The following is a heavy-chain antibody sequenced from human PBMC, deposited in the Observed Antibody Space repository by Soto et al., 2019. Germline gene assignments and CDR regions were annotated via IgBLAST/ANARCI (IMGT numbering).Heavy chain of an antibody. CDR1: GGSISSYY. D-gene: IGHD3-22*01. J-gene: IGHJ3*02. Sequence: PSETLSLTCTVSGGSISSYYWSWIRQPPGKGLEWIGYIYYSVSTNYNPSLKSRVSISVVTSKNQFSLKLSSVTAADTAVYYCARERGPDSIGYYIRDASLPREKHAFDIWGQGTMVTVSS. CDR2: IYYSVST. V-gene: IGHV4-59*01. CDR3: ARERGPDSIGYYIRDASLPREKHAFDI.